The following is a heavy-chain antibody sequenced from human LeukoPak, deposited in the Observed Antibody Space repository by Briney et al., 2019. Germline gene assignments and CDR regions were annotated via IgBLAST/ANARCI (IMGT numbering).Heavy chain of an antibody. D-gene: IGHD3-3*01. V-gene: IGHV1-2*02. CDR2: INPNSGGT. CDR1: GYTFTGYY. Sequence: ASVKVSCKASGYTFTGYYMHWLRQAPGQGLEWMGWINPNSGGTNYAQKFQGRVTMTRDTSISTAYMELSRLRSDDTAVYYCARVRFLEWLTYGMDVWGQGTTVTVSS. CDR3: ARVRFLEWLTYGMDV. J-gene: IGHJ6*02.